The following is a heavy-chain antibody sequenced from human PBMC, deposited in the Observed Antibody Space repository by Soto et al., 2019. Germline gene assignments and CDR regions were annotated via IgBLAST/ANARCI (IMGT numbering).Heavy chain of an antibody. CDR3: AHAPITMIGREDPYTWFDP. CDR2: IYWDDDK. CDR1: GFSLSTSGVG. V-gene: IGHV2-5*02. Sequence: QITLKESGPTLVKPTQTLTLTCTFSGFSLSTSGVGVGWIRQPPGKALEWLALIYWDDDKRYSPSLKSRLTNTTDPSHNQVVLTMTTMDPEDTATYDCAHAPITMIGREDPYTWFDPWGQGTLVPVSS. D-gene: IGHD3-10*02. J-gene: IGHJ5*02.